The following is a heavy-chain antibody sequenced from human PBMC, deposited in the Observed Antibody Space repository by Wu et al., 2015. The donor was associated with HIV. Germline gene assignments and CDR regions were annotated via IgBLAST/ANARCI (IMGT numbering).Heavy chain of an antibody. CDR1: GGTFSSYA. Sequence: QVQLVQSGAEVKKPGSSVKVSCKASGGTFSSYAISWVRQAPGQGLEWMGRIIPIFGTANYAQKFQGRVTMTRDTSISTAYMELSRLRSDDTAVYYCARGGVVPAAIAYYYMDVWGKGTTVTVSS. D-gene: IGHD2-2*01. V-gene: IGHV1-69*05. CDR2: IIPIFGTA. CDR3: ARGGVVPAAIAYYYMDV. J-gene: IGHJ6*03.